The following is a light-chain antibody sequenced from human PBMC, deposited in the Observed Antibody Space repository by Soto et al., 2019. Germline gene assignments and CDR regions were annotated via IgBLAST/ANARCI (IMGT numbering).Light chain of an antibody. V-gene: IGKV3-15*01. CDR3: QQYNNWSAIS. Sequence: EIVMTQSPATLSVSPGERATLSCRASQSVSSNLAWYQQKPGQAPRLPIYGASTRATGIPARFSGSGSGTEFTLTISSLQSEDFAVYYCQQYNNWSAISFGPGTKVDIK. CDR2: GAS. CDR1: QSVSSN. J-gene: IGKJ3*01.